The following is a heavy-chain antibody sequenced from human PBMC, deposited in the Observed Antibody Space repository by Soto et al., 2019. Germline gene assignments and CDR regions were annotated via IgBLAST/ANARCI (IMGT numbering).Heavy chain of an antibody. CDR1: GFTFSHYW. V-gene: IGHV3-7*01. D-gene: IGHD3-16*01. CDR3: ARGGSESDY. CDR2: MKEDGSDK. J-gene: IGHJ4*02. Sequence: EVQLVESGGGLVQPGGSMRLSCAASGFTFSHYWMTWVRQAPGKGLEWVANMKEDGSDKNYVDSVKGRFTISRDNAKNSLYLQMYSLRAEDTAMYYCARGGSESDYWGQGTLVTVSS.